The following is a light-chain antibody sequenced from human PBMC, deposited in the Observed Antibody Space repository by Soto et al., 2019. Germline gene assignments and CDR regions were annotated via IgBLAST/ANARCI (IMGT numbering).Light chain of an antibody. CDR2: KAS. V-gene: IGKV1-5*03. CDR3: QQSYSTPRT. J-gene: IGKJ1*01. CDR1: QSVRSE. Sequence: DIQMTQSPSTLSASVGDRVTITCRASQSVRSELAWYQQKPGKAPKLLIYKASNLDSGVSSRFSGSGSGTEFTLTVSSLQPDDFATYYCQQSYSTPRTFGQGTKVEIK.